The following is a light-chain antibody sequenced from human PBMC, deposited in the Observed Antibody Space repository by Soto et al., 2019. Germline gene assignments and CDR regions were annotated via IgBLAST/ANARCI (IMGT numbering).Light chain of an antibody. J-gene: IGKJ1*01. CDR1: QGVGSN. CDR2: GAS. V-gene: IGKV3-15*01. Sequence: EIVVTQSPATLSVSPGERATLSCRASQGVGSNLAWYQQKPGQAPRLVIHGASTRATDFPARFSGSGSGTEFTLTISSLQPDDFATYYCQHYNSYSEAFGQGTKVDIK. CDR3: QHYNSYSEA.